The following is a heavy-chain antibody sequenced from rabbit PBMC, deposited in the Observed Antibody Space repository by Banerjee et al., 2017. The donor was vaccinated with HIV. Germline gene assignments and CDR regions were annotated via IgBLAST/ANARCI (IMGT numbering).Heavy chain of an antibody. CDR2: IYTGSGST. CDR3: ARDLYGISNYNL. CDR1: GFSFSSSYY. J-gene: IGHJ4*01. D-gene: IGHD8-1*01. Sequence: QSLEESGGGLVQPEGSLTLTCTASGFSFSSSYYMFWVRQAPGKGLEWIGCIYTGSGSTWYARWAKGRFTISKTSSTTVTLQMTSLTAADTATYFCARDLYGISNYNLWGPGTLSPS. V-gene: IGHV1S40*01.